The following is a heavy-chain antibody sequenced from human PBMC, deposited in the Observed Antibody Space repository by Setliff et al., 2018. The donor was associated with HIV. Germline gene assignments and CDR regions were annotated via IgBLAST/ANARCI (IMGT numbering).Heavy chain of an antibody. CDR3: ARFEVTTVTTRDY. D-gene: IGHD4-17*01. V-gene: IGHV4-30-2*01. CDR2: IYHSGSS. Sequence: KASETLSLTCVVSGDSIRNGGYSWTWIRQPPGKGLEWIGFIYHSGSSSYNPSLKSRVTISRDRSANQFSLKLRSVTAADTAVYYCARFEVTTVTTRDYWGQGTLVTVSS. CDR1: GDSIRNGGYS. J-gene: IGHJ4*02.